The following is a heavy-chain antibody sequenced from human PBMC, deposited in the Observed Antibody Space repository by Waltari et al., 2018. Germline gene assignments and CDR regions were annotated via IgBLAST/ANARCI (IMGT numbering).Heavy chain of an antibody. V-gene: IGHV3-7*03. CDR3: ARMGATVLRSIDF. CDR1: GFPFRDYW. D-gene: IGHD4-4*01. Sequence: EVQLVESGGGLVQPGGSLRLSCEGSGFPFRDYWMTWVRQAPGKGLEWVATIKQDGSDQYYVDSVKGRFTISRDNAKTSVYLQMNSLRAEDTAFYFCARMGATVLRSIDFWGQGTLVSVSS. CDR2: IKQDGSDQ. J-gene: IGHJ4*02.